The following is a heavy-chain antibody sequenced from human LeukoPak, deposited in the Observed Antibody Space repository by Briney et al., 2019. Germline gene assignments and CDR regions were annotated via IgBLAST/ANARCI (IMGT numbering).Heavy chain of an antibody. CDR2: ISGSGGST. Sequence: GGSLRLSCAASGFTFSSYGMSWVRQAPGKGLEWVSAISGSGGSTYYADSVKGRFTISRDNSKNTLYLQMNSLGAEDTAVYYCAKAQLLWFGVYFDYWGQGTLVTVSS. V-gene: IGHV3-23*01. CDR3: AKAQLLWFGVYFDY. J-gene: IGHJ4*02. D-gene: IGHD3-10*01. CDR1: GFTFSSYG.